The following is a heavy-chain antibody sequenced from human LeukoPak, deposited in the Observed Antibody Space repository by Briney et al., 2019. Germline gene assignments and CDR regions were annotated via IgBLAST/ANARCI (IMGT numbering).Heavy chain of an antibody. Sequence: GGSLRLSCAASGFTFSGYDMHWVRQAPGKGLEWVSYITTRSSMIKDADFVKGRFTISRDDAKYTLYLQLNRLRDEDTAVYFCARDQSLYYYYMDVWGKGTTVTISS. J-gene: IGHJ6*03. CDR3: ARDQSLYYYYMDV. CDR1: GFTFSGYD. CDR2: ITTRSSMI. V-gene: IGHV3-48*02.